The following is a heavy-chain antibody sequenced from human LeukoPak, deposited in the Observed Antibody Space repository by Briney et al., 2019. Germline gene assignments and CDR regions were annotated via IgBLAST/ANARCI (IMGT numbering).Heavy chain of an antibody. Sequence: ASVKVSCKASGYTFTSYYMHWVRQAPGQGLEWMGIINPSGGSTSYAQKFQGRVTMTRNTSISTAYMELSSLRSEDTAVYYCWYYDSSGYYQNDYWGQGTLVTVSS. CDR3: WYYDSSGYYQNDY. V-gene: IGHV1-46*01. CDR2: INPSGGST. J-gene: IGHJ4*02. D-gene: IGHD3-22*01. CDR1: GYTFTSYY.